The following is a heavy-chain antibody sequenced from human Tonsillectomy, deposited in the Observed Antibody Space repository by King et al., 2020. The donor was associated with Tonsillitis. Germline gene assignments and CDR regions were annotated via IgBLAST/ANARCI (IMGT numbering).Heavy chain of an antibody. J-gene: IGHJ4*02. CDR3: ARDYYDSSGYPYYFDY. CDR1: GFTFSSYS. CDR2: ISSSISYI. V-gene: IGHV3-21*01. Sequence: VQLVESWGGLVKPGGSLKLSCAASGFTFSSYSMNWVRQAPGKGLEWVSSISSSISYIYYAASVKGRFTNSSDNAKNALYLQMNSLRDEDTAVYYCARDYYDSSGYPYYFDYWGQGTLVTVSS. D-gene: IGHD3-22*01.